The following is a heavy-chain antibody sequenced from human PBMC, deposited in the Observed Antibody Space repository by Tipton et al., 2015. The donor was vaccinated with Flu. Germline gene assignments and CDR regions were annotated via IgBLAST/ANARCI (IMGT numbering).Heavy chain of an antibody. D-gene: IGHD4-17*01. J-gene: IGHJ6*02. V-gene: IGHV4-31*03. Sequence: TLSLTCIVSDGSISSSRYHWSWIRQHPGKGLEWIGYIYHSGNTHYNPSLKSRVIMSLDTSKNQLSLRLSSMTVADTAEYYCARGEKVEGPVTMGRDPYNDHGMDVWGHGTTVSV. CDR1: DGSISSSRYH. CDR2: IYHSGNT. CDR3: ARGEKVEGPVTMGRDPYNDHGMDV.